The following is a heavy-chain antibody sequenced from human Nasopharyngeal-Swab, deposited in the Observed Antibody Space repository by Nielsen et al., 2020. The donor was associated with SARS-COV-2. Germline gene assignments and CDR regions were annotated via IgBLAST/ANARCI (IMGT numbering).Heavy chain of an antibody. J-gene: IGHJ4*02. CDR1: GFTFSSYD. Sequence: GESLKISCAASGFTFSSYDMNLVRQAPGKGLEWVSYISSSGSTIHYADSVKGRFTISRDNAKNSLFLQMSSLRAEDTAVYYCARISPSYYYDSSGADYWGQGTLVTVSS. D-gene: IGHD3-22*01. V-gene: IGHV3-48*03. CDR2: ISSSGSTI. CDR3: ARISPSYYYDSSGADY.